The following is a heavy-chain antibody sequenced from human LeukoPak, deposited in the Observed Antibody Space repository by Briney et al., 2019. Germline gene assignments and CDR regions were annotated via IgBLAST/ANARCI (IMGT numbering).Heavy chain of an antibody. J-gene: IGHJ3*02. CDR1: GGSISSGGYS. CDR2: IYHSGST. CDR3: ARTPTRYYSGGSCYSFAFDI. V-gene: IGHV4-30-2*01. Sequence: SETLSLTCAVSGGSISSGGYSWSWIRQPPGKGLEWIGYIYHSGSTYYNPSPKSRVTISVDRSKNQFSLKLSSVTAADTAVYYCARTPTRYYSGGSCYSFAFDIWGQGTMVTVSS. D-gene: IGHD2-15*01.